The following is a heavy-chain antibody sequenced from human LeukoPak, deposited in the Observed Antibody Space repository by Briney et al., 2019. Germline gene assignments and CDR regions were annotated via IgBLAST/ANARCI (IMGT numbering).Heavy chain of an antibody. V-gene: IGHV3-23*01. D-gene: IGHD2-2*01. J-gene: IGHJ4*02. CDR3: AKDQYCSSTSCLDY. Sequence: PGGSLRLSCAASGFTFSNYAMSWVRQAPGKGLEWVSAISGSGGSTYYADSVKGRFTISRDNSKNTLYLQMNSLRAEGTAVYYCAKDQYCSSTSCLDYWGQGTLVTVSS. CDR2: ISGSGGST. CDR1: GFTFSNYA.